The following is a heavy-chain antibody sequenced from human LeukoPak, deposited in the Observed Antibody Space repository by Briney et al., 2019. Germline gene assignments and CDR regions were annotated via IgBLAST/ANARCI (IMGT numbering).Heavy chain of an antibody. CDR1: GFTFNSYA. J-gene: IGHJ3*01. D-gene: IGHD6-19*01. CDR3: VKDPYSSGWYGGNAFDL. CDR2: ISSSGDSA. V-gene: IGHV3-23*01. Sequence: AGPLKLSCAASGFTFNSYAMSWVRQAPGKRLYRVSAISSSGDSAYYAVPVKGRFTISRDNSKKTLYLQMNSLRVEDTAVYHCVKDPYSSGWYGGNAFDLWGQGTMVTVSS.